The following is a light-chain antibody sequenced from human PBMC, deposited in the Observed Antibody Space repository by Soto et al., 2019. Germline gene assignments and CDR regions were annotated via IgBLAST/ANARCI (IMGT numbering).Light chain of an antibody. Sequence: EIVMTNSPPTVSVSPGERATLSCRASQSVGSKLAWYQQRPGQAPRLLIYDASNRATGIPARFSGSGSGTEFSLTISSLQSEDFAVYSCQQYGDWPGAFGGGTKVDI. CDR2: DAS. V-gene: IGKV3D-15*01. CDR1: QSVGSK. J-gene: IGKJ4*01. CDR3: QQYGDWPGA.